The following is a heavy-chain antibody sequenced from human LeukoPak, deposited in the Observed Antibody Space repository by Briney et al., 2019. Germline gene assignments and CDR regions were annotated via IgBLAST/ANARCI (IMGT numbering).Heavy chain of an antibody. CDR1: GFTLSSYA. CDR3: ARDHGSGSYWGPKFDY. V-gene: IGHV3-23*01. J-gene: IGHJ4*02. D-gene: IGHD1-26*01. CDR2: ISDSGNT. Sequence: GGSLRLSCAASGFTLSSYAMSWVRQAPGKGLEWVSAISDSGNTYHADSVKGRFTISRDNSKNTLYLQMNSLRAEDTAVYYCARDHGSGSYWGPKFDYWGQGTLVTVSS.